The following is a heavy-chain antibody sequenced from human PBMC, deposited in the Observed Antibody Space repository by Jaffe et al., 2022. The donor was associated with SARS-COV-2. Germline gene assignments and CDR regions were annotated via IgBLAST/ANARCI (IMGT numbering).Heavy chain of an antibody. CDR1: GFTFDDYA. CDR3: AKDMRYSGYGDAFDI. Sequence: EVQLVESGGGLVQPGRSLRLSCAASGFTFDDYAMHWVRQAPGKGLEWVSGISWNSGSIGYADSVKGRFTISRDNAKNSLYLQMNSLRAEDTALYYCAKDMRYSGYGDAFDIWGQGTMVTVSS. D-gene: IGHD5-12*01. CDR2: ISWNSGSI. J-gene: IGHJ3*02. V-gene: IGHV3-9*01.